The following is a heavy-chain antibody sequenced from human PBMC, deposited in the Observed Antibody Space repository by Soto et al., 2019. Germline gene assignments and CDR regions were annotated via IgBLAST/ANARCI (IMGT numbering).Heavy chain of an antibody. Sequence: GGSLRLSCAASGFTFSSYCMHWVRQAPGKGLEWVAVISYDGSNKYYADSVKGRFTISRDNSKKTLYRQMNSLRAEDTAVYYCAKDRSEQVARHHCYYYGMDVWGQGTTVTVSS. CDR3: AKDRSEQVARHHCYYYGMDV. V-gene: IGHV3-30*18. CDR2: ISYDGSNK. J-gene: IGHJ6*02. D-gene: IGHD3-10*01. CDR1: GFTFSSYC.